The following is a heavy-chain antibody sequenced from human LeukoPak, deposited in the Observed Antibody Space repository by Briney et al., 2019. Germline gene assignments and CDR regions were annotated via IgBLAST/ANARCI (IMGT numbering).Heavy chain of an antibody. J-gene: IGHJ5*02. V-gene: IGHV1-8*02. CDR2: MNPHSGKT. Sequence: ASVKVSCKASGGTFSSYAISWVRQAPGQGLEWMGWMNPHSGKTGYAQNCQGRVTMTRDTSISTAYMELSSLRSEDTAVYYCARLSSHYGDYKVDPWGQGTLVTVSS. CDR3: ARLSSHYGDYKVDP. CDR1: GGTFSSYA. D-gene: IGHD4-17*01.